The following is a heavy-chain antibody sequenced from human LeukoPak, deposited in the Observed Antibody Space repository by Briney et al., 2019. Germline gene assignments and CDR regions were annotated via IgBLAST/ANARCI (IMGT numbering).Heavy chain of an antibody. D-gene: IGHD5-18*01. J-gene: IGHJ4*02. V-gene: IGHV1-18*01. CDR3: ARSGYSYGYRVRGGYGY. Sequence: ASVKVSCKASGYTFTSYGISWVRQAPGQGLEWMGWISAYNGNTNYAQKLQGRVTMTTDTSTSTAYMELRSLRSDDTAVYYCARSGYSYGYRVRGGYGYWGQGTLVTVSS. CDR2: ISAYNGNT. CDR1: GYTFTSYG.